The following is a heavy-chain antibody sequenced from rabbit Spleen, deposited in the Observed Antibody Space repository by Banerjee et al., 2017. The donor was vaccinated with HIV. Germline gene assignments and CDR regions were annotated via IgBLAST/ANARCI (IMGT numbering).Heavy chain of an antibody. CDR1: GFSFSNKAV. Sequence: QEQLVESGGGLVKPEGSLKLSCTASGFSFSNKAVMCWVCQAPGKGLEWIACINAVTGKAVYATWAKGRFTMSRTSSTTVTLQMTSLTAADTATYFCARDLVAVIGWNFNLWGQGTLVTVS. CDR2: INAVTGKA. J-gene: IGHJ4*01. V-gene: IGHV1S45*01. D-gene: IGHD1-1*01. CDR3: ARDLVAVIGWNFNL.